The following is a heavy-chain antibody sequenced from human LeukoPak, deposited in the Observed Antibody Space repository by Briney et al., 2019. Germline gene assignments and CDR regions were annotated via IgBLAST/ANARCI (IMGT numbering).Heavy chain of an antibody. J-gene: IGHJ4*02. V-gene: IGHV4-59*12. CDR3: ARARSWLRIDY. Sequence: PSETLSLTCTVSGGSISRDYWSWIRQPPGRGLEWIGFISYSVSADYNPSLKSRVTISVDTSKNQFSLKLSSVTAADTAVYYCARARSWLRIDYWGQGALVTVSS. CDR1: GGSISRDY. D-gene: IGHD6-13*01. CDR2: ISYSVSA.